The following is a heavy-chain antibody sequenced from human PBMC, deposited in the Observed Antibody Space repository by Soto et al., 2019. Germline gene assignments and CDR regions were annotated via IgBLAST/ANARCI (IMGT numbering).Heavy chain of an antibody. CDR3: ARAIVVVTAADY. CDR1: GFTFTSSA. V-gene: IGHV1-58*01. J-gene: IGHJ4*02. D-gene: IGHD2-21*02. Sequence: SVKVSCKASGFTFTSSAVQWVRQARGQRLEWIGWIVVGSGNTNYAQKFQERVTITRDMSTSTAYMELSSLRSEDTAVYYCARAIVVVTAADYWGQGTLVTVSS. CDR2: IVVGSGNT.